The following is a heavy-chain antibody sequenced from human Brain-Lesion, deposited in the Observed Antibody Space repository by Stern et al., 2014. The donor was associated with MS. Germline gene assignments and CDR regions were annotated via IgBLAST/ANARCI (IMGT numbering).Heavy chain of an antibody. CDR1: GGSISRGDYF. V-gene: IGHV4-31*03. Sequence: QVQLVESGPGLVKPSQTLSLTCTVSGGSISRGDYFWSWIRPFHGKGLGGVGNISPSGSTYYNPSLKSRLTISMDTSKSQFSLKLTSVTAADTAVYYCARDGVVRGVTYNWFDPWGQGTLVTVSS. D-gene: IGHD3-10*01. J-gene: IGHJ5*02. CDR3: ARDGVVRGVTYNWFDP. CDR2: ISPSGST.